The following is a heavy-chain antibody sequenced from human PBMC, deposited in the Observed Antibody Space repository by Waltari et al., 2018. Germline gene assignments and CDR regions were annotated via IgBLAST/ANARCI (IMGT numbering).Heavy chain of an antibody. CDR1: GGSISTNGHY. CDR3: ARKTELVSGINFAFDI. D-gene: IGHD3-10*01. Sequence: QLQLQESGPGLVKPSETLSLTCTVSGGSISTNGHYWGWIRQPPGKGLEWIGSTHFTGSTDYSPSLKNRITVSVDTSKNEFSLKLSFLTAADTAVYYCARKTELVSGINFAFDIWGQGTMVTVSS. J-gene: IGHJ3*02. CDR2: THFTGST. V-gene: IGHV4-39*01.